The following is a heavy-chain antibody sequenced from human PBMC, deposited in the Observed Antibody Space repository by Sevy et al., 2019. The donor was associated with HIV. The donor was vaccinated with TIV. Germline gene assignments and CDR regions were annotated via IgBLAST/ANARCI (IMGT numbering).Heavy chain of an antibody. V-gene: IGHV3-74*01. CDR2: INTDGKII. CDR3: ARGSRGTFGS. Sequence: GGSLRLSCAASGFTFTSDYMHWVRQPPGKGLVWVSHINTDGKIIRYADSVEGRFTTSRDNAKNTLYLQMNSLRAEDTAVYYCARGSRGTFGSWGQGTLVTVSS. D-gene: IGHD1-26*01. CDR1: GFTFTSDY. J-gene: IGHJ4*02.